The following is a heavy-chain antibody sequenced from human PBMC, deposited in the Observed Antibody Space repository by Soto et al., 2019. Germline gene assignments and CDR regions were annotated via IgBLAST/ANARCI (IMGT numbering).Heavy chain of an antibody. Sequence: QVQLVQSGAEVKKPGSSVKVSCKASGGTFSSYAISWVRQAHGQGLEWMGGIIPIFGTATYAQKFQGRVTITADKSTRTAYMELSSLRSEDTAVYYCRCVVQAASEGWYYFDFWGQGTLVTVSS. D-gene: IGHD2-2*01. CDR3: RCVVQAASEGWYYFDF. V-gene: IGHV1-69*06. CDR2: IIPIFGTA. CDR1: GGTFSSYA. J-gene: IGHJ4*02.